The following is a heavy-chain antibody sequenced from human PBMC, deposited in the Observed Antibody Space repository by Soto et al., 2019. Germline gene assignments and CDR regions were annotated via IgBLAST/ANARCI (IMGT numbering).Heavy chain of an antibody. CDR2: ISYDGSNK. D-gene: IGHD5-12*01. Sequence: PGGSLRLSCAASGFTFSSYGMHWVRQAPGKGLEWVAVISYDGSNKYYADSVKGRFTISRDNSKNTLYLQMNSLRAEDTAVYYCAKDRGVATRPLYGMDVWGQGTTVTVYS. J-gene: IGHJ6*02. CDR3: AKDRGVATRPLYGMDV. CDR1: GFTFSSYG. V-gene: IGHV3-30*18.